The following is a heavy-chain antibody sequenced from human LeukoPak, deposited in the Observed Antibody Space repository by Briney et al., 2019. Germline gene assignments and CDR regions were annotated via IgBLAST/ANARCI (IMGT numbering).Heavy chain of an antibody. CDR1: GGSISSYY. Sequence: SETLSLTCTVSGGSISSYYWSWIRQPAGKGLEWIGRIYTSGSTNYNPSLKSRVTMSVDTSKNQFSLKLSSVTAADTAVYYCASTNYYDSSGYSPFDYWGQGTLVTVSS. J-gene: IGHJ4*02. CDR3: ASTNYYDSSGYSPFDY. D-gene: IGHD3-22*01. CDR2: IYTSGST. V-gene: IGHV4-4*07.